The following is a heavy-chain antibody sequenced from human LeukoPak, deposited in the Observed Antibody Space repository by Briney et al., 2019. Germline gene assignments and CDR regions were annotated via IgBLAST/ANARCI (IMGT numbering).Heavy chain of an antibody. V-gene: IGHV3-9*03. CDR2: ISWNSGSI. J-gene: IGHJ6*03. CDR3: AKSPLGPYHYMDV. Sequence: GRSLRLSCAASGFTFDDYAMHWVRQVPGKGLEWVSGISWNSGSIGYADSVKGRFTISRDNAKNSLYLQMNSLRAEDMALYYCAKSPLGPYHYMDVWGKGTTVTVSS. CDR1: GFTFDDYA.